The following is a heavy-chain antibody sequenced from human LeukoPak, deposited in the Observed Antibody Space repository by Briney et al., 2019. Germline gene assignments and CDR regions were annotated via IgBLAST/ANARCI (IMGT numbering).Heavy chain of an antibody. V-gene: IGHV3-30*18. Sequence: QSGGSLRLSCAASRFTFSSYGMHWVRQAPGKGLEWVAVISYDGSNKYYADSVKGRFTISRDNSKNTLYLQMNSLRAEDTAVYYCAKEGYSSSWYSYYYGMDVWGQGTTVTVSS. D-gene: IGHD6-13*01. J-gene: IGHJ6*02. CDR2: ISYDGSNK. CDR3: AKEGYSSSWYSYYYGMDV. CDR1: RFTFSSYG.